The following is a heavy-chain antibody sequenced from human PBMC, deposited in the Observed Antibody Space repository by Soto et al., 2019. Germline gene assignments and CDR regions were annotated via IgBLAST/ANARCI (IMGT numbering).Heavy chain of an antibody. CDR2: IYHGLSI. CDR3: ARHGGYYFDY. J-gene: IGHJ4*02. Sequence: PSETLSLTCAVYSGSFSGYYWSWIRQPPGKGLEWIGEIYHGLSIVYNPSLKSRVTISGDSSKNQFSLKLSSVTAADTAVYYCARHGGYYFDYSGQGTLVTVSS. V-gene: IGHV4-34*01. D-gene: IGHD3-16*01. CDR1: SGSFSGYY.